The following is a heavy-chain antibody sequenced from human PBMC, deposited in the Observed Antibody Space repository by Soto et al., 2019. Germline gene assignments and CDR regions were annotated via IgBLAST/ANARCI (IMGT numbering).Heavy chain of an antibody. Sequence: QVQLVQSGAEVKKPGASVKVSCKASGYTFTSYGISWVRQAPRQGLEWMGWISAYNGNTNYAQKLQGRVTMTTDTATSTAYMELRSLRSDDTAVYYCARARDYDSSGYYSTYYFDYWGQGTLVTVSS. CDR2: ISAYNGNT. D-gene: IGHD3-22*01. CDR1: GYTFTSYG. CDR3: ARARDYDSSGYYSTYYFDY. V-gene: IGHV1-18*01. J-gene: IGHJ4*02.